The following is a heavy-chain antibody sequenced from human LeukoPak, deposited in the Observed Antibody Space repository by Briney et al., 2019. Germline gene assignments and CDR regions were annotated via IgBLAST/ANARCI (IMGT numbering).Heavy chain of an antibody. CDR3: ARIYCSSTSCWDDAFDI. V-gene: IGHV3-21*01. CDR2: ISSSSSYI. CDR1: GFTFSSYS. Sequence: GGSLRLSCAASGFTFSSYSMNWVRQAPGKGLEWVSSISSSSSYIYYADSVKGRFTISRDNAKNSLYLQMNSLRAEDTAVYYCARIYCSSTSCWDDAFDIWGQGTMVTVSS. J-gene: IGHJ3*02. D-gene: IGHD2-2*01.